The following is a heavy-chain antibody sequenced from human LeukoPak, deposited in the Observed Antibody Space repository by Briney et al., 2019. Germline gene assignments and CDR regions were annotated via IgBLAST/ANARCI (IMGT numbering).Heavy chain of an antibody. V-gene: IGHV5-51*01. CDR3: ARSALTMFRGYFDS. CDR2: IYPRDSDT. J-gene: IGHJ4*02. Sequence: GESLKISCKASGYSFSDYWIGWVRQMPGKGLDWMGIIYPRDSDTRCSPSFQGQVTISADKSISTAYLQWNSLKASDTAMYYCARSALTMFRGYFDSWGQGTLVTVSS. D-gene: IGHD3-10*01. CDR1: GYSFSDYW.